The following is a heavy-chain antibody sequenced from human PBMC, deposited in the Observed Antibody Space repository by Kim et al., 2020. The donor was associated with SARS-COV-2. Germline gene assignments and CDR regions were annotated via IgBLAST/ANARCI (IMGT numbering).Heavy chain of an antibody. CDR1: GGSISSGGYY. J-gene: IGHJ6*02. Sequence: SETLSLTCTVSGGSISSGGYYWSWIRQHPGKGLEWIGYIYYSGSTYYNPSLKSRVTISVDTSKNQFSLKLSSVTAADTAVYYCAGDPLKNPVPLGYYYYYGMVVWGQGTTVTVSS. CDR2: IYYSGST. CDR3: AGDPLKNPVPLGYYYYYGMVV. V-gene: IGHV4-31*03.